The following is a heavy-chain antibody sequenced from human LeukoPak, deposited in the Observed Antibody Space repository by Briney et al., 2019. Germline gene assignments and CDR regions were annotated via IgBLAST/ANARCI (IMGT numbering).Heavy chain of an antibody. V-gene: IGHV3-74*01. Sequence: PGGSLRLSCAASGFTFSSYWMHWVRKAPGKGLVWVSRIKSGGSSTSYADSVKGRFTSSRDNAKNTLYLQMNSLRAEDTAVYYCARGSSVVGLDWGQGTVVSVS. J-gene: IGHJ4*02. CDR2: IKSGGSST. CDR1: GFTFSSYW. CDR3: ARGSSVVGLD. D-gene: IGHD2-15*01.